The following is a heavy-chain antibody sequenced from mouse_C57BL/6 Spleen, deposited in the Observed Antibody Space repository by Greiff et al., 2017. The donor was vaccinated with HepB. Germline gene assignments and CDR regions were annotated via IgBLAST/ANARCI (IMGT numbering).Heavy chain of an antibody. CDR1: GYTFTDYY. J-gene: IGHJ2*01. D-gene: IGHD2-2*01. Sequence: EVQLQQSGPELVKPGASVKISCKASGYTFTDYYMNWVKQSHGKSLEWIGDINPNNGGTSYNQKFKGKATLTVDKSSSTAYMELRSLTSEDSAVYYCARDGYDEDYWGQGTTLTVSS. CDR2: INPNNGGT. CDR3: ARDGYDEDY. V-gene: IGHV1-26*01.